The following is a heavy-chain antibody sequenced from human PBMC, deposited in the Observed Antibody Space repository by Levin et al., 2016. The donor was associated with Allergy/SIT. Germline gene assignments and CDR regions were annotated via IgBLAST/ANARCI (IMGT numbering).Heavy chain of an antibody. CDR3: ARESGDTTFGWFDP. D-gene: IGHD2/OR15-2a*01. CDR1: GGSISSSSYY. Sequence: SETLSLTCTVSGGSISSSSYYWGWIRQPPGKGLEWIGSIYYSGSTYYNPSLKSRVTISVDTSKNQFSLKLSSVTAADTAVYYCARESGDTTFGWFDPWGQGTLVTVSS. V-gene: IGHV4-39*07. CDR2: IYYSGST. J-gene: IGHJ5*02.